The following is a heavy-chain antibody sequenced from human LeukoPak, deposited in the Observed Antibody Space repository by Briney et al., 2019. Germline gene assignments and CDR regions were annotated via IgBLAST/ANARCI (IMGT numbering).Heavy chain of an antibody. CDR3: ARGSGVVIAFDI. V-gene: IGHV1-2*02. CDR2: INPNSGGT. Sequence: ASVKVSCKASGYTFTGYYMHWVRQAPGQGLEWMGWINPNSGGTNYAQKFQGRVTMTRDTSISTAYMELSRLRSDDTAMYYCARGSGVVIAFDIWGQGTMVTVSS. J-gene: IGHJ3*02. D-gene: IGHD3-3*01. CDR1: GYTFTGYY.